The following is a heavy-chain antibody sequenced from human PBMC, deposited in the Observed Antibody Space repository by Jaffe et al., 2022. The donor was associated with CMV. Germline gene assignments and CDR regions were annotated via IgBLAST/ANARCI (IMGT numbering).Heavy chain of an antibody. CDR3: ARGEVLPGRVWGSYRSVGAFDI. Sequence: EVQLVESGGGLVQPGGSLRLSCAASGFTFSSYEMNWVRQAPGKGLEWVSYISSSGSTIYYADSVKGRFTISRDNAKNSLYLQMNSLRAEDTAVYYCARGEVLPGRVWGSYRSVGAFDIWGQGTMVTVSS. CDR2: ISSSGSTI. D-gene: IGHD3-16*02. J-gene: IGHJ3*02. CDR1: GFTFSSYE. V-gene: IGHV3-48*03.